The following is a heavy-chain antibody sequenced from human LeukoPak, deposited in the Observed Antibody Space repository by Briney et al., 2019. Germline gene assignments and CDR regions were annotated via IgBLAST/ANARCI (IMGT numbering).Heavy chain of an antibody. CDR2: ISSSSTI. V-gene: IGHV3-48*04. J-gene: IGHJ4*02. CDR1: GFTFSSYS. CDR3: ARDERFAYDILTGYFVFDY. Sequence: GGSLRLSCAASGFTFSSYSMNWVRQAPGKGLEWVSYISSSSTIYYADSVKGRFTISRDNAKNSLYLQMNSLRAEDTAVYYCARDERFAYDILTGYFVFDYWGQGTLVTVSS. D-gene: IGHD3-9*01.